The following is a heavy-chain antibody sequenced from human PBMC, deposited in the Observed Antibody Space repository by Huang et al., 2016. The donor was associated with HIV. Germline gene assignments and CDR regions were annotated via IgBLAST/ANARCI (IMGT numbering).Heavy chain of an antibody. CDR1: GYTVSALS. D-gene: IGHD2-15*01. V-gene: IGHV1-24*01. CDR2: FDPEEGET. CDR3: ATSTPDVGAGVLRSAFDI. J-gene: IGHJ3*02. Sequence: QVQLVESGADLKKPGASVRVSCKVSGYTVSALSLHWVRQAPEKGLEWRGGFDPEEGETIYGQRLQGRVTMTEETSTDTAYMELSSPRPEDTAVYYCATSTPDVGAGVLRSAFDIWGQGTMVTVSS.